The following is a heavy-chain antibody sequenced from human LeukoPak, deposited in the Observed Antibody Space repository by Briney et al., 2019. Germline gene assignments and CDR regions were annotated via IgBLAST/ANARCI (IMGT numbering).Heavy chain of an antibody. CDR2: ISGSGGST. CDR1: GFTFSSYA. CDR3: AKMKVRGYLQPFDY. D-gene: IGHD3-10*01. J-gene: IGHJ4*02. Sequence: GGSLRLSCAASGFTFSSYAMSWVRQAPGKGLEWVSAISGSGGSTYYADSVKGRFTISRDNSKNTLCLQMNSLRAEDTAVYYCAKMKVRGYLQPFDYWGQGTLVTVSS. V-gene: IGHV3-23*01.